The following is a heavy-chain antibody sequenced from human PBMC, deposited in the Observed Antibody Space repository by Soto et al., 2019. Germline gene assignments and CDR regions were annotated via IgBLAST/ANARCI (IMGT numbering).Heavy chain of an antibody. CDR2: IFSNDEK. CDR3: ARITAPEYYHEGYWYFDL. CDR1: GFSLSNARMG. Sequence: QVTLKESGPVLVKPTETLTLTCTVSGFSLSNARMGVSWIRQPPGKALEWLAHIFSNDEKSYSTSLKSRLTISKDTSKSQVVLTMTNMDPVDTATYYCARITAPEYYHEGYWYFDLWGRGTLVTVSS. D-gene: IGHD3-22*01. V-gene: IGHV2-26*01. J-gene: IGHJ2*01.